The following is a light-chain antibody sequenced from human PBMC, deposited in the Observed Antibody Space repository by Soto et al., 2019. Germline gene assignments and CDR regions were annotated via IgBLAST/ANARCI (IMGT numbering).Light chain of an antibody. Sequence: EIVLTQSPGTLSLSPGERATLSCRASPSVSNSNLAWHQQKPGQAPRLLIFGVSSRAAGIPDRFSGSGSGTDFTLTISRLEPEDYAVYYCQQYDKSPLTFGGGTKVEIK. CDR3: QQYDKSPLT. CDR1: PSVSNSN. J-gene: IGKJ4*01. CDR2: GVS. V-gene: IGKV3-20*01.